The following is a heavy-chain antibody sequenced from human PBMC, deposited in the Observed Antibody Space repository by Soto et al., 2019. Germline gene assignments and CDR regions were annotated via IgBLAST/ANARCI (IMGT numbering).Heavy chain of an antibody. V-gene: IGHV3-53*01. D-gene: IGHD1-26*01. Sequence: GGSLRLSCAASGFTFSSYEMNWVRQAPGKGLEWVSVIYSGGSTYYADSVKGRFTISRDNSKNTLYLQMNSLRAEDTAVYYCARTGGSYYDAFDIWGQGTMVTVSS. CDR3: ARTGGSYYDAFDI. J-gene: IGHJ3*02. CDR1: GFTFSSYE. CDR2: IYSGGST.